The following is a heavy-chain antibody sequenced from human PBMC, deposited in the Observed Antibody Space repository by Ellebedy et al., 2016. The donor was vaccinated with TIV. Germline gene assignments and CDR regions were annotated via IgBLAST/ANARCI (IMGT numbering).Heavy chain of an antibody. Sequence: GESLKISXAASGFTFSSYAMSWVRQAPGKGLEWVSAISGSGGSTYYADSVKGRFTISRDNSKNTLYLQMNSLRAEDTAVYYCAKDPIEGRGYSYVGNWFDPWGQGTLVTVSS. D-gene: IGHD5-18*01. CDR2: ISGSGGST. CDR1: GFTFSSYA. J-gene: IGHJ5*02. CDR3: AKDPIEGRGYSYVGNWFDP. V-gene: IGHV3-23*01.